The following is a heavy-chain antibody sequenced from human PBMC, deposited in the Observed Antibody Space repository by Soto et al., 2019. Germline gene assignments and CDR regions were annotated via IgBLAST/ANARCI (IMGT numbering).Heavy chain of an antibody. Sequence: QVQLQQWGAGLLKPSETLSLTCAVYGGSFSGYYWSWIRQPPGKGLEWIGEINHSGSTNYNPSLKSRVTLSVDTSKNQFSLKLSSVTAADTAVYYCALAVAGYYFDYWGQGTLVTVSS. V-gene: IGHV4-34*01. CDR1: GGSFSGYY. J-gene: IGHJ4*02. CDR2: INHSGST. CDR3: ALAVAGYYFDY. D-gene: IGHD6-19*01.